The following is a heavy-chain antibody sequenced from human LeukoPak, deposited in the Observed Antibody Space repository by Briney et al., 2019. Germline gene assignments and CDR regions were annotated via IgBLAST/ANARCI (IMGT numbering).Heavy chain of an antibody. CDR3: AREHVDIVATTKGGGWFDP. Sequence: PSETLSLTCTVSGGSISSGDYYWSWIRQPPGKGLEWIGYIYYIGNTFYNPSLKSRVTISVDTSKNQFSLKLSSVTAADTAVYYCAREHVDIVATTKGGGWFDPWGQGTLVTVSS. V-gene: IGHV4-30-4*01. J-gene: IGHJ5*02. D-gene: IGHD5-12*01. CDR1: GGSISSGDYY. CDR2: IYYIGNT.